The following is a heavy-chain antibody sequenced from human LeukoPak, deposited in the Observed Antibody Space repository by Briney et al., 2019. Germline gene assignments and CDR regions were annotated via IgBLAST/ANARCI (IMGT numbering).Heavy chain of an antibody. J-gene: IGHJ4*02. V-gene: IGHV4-34*01. D-gene: IGHD2-15*01. Sequence: SETLSLTCAVYGGSFSGYYWSWIRQPPGKGLEWIGEINHSGSTNYNPSLKSRVTISVDTSKNQFSLKLSSVTAADTAVYYCVRDLPPGSWYVKCYFDYWGQGTLVTVSS. CDR2: INHSGST. CDR1: GGSFSGYY. CDR3: VRDLPPGSWYVKCYFDY.